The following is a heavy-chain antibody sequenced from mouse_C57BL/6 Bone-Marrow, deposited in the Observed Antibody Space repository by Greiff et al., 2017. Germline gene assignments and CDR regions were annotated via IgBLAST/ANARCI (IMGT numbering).Heavy chain of an antibody. V-gene: IGHV1-55*01. Sequence: VQLQQPGAELVKPGASVKMSCKASGYNFTSYWITWVKQRPGQGLEWIGDSYPGSGSTNYNEKFKSKATLTGDTSSSTAYMQNSSLTSEDLAVYYWARNEGYLAWFAYWDQGTRVTVSA. J-gene: IGHJ3*01. CDR1: GYNFTSYW. CDR2: SYPGSGST. CDR3: ARNEGYLAWFAY. D-gene: IGHD2-3*01.